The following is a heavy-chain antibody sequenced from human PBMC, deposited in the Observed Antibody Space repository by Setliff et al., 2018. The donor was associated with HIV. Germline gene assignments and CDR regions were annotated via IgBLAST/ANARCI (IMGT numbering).Heavy chain of an antibody. V-gene: IGHV1-69*13. Sequence: GASVKVSCKASGGTFSSYAISWVRQAPGQGLEWMGGIIPIFGTANYAQKFQGRVTITADESTSTAYMELSSLRSDDTAVYYCARDLYCSSTSCYRGWFDPWGQGTLVTV. CDR2: IIPIFGTA. J-gene: IGHJ5*02. CDR1: GGTFSSYA. CDR3: ARDLYCSSTSCYRGWFDP. D-gene: IGHD2-2*01.